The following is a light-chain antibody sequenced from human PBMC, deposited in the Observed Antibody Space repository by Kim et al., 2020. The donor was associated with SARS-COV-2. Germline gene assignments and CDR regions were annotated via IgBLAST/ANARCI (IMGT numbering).Light chain of an antibody. J-gene: IGLJ3*02. CDR3: QSYDSSLSPHWV. Sequence: VTISCTGSSSNIGAGYDVHWYQQLPGTAPKLLIYGNSNRPSGVPDRFSGSKSGTSASLAITGLQAEDEADYYCQSYDSSLSPHWVFGGGTQLTVL. CDR1: SSNIGAGYD. V-gene: IGLV1-40*01. CDR2: GNS.